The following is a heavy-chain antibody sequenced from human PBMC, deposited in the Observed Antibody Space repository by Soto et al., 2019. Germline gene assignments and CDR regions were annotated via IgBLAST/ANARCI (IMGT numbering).Heavy chain of an antibody. CDR3: ARDPGYYDSSGYSNDY. J-gene: IGHJ4*02. Sequence: GGSLRLSCAASGFTFSSYSMNWVRQAPGKGLEWVSSISSSSSYIYYADSVKGRFTISRDNAKNSLYLQMNSLRAEDTAVYYCARDPGYYDSSGYSNDYWGQGTLVTVSS. V-gene: IGHV3-21*01. CDR1: GFTFSSYS. CDR2: ISSSSSYI. D-gene: IGHD3-22*01.